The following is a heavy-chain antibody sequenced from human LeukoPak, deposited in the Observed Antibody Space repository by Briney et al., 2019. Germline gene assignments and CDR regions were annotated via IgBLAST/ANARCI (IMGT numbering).Heavy chain of an antibody. CDR2: IRYDGSNK. V-gene: IGHV3-30*02. Sequence: GGSLRLSCAASGFTFSSYGMHWVRQAPGKGLEWVAFIRYDGSNKYYADSVKGRFTISRDNSKNTLYLQMNSLRAEDTAVYYCAKDLSDWLDAFDIWGQGTMVTVSS. CDR1: GFTFSSYG. CDR3: AKDLSDWLDAFDI. D-gene: IGHD3-9*01. J-gene: IGHJ3*02.